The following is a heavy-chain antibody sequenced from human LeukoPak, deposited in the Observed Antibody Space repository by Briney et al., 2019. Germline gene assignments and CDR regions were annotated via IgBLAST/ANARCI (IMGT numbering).Heavy chain of an antibody. CDR3: AREIPYCSSTSCLNWFDP. D-gene: IGHD2-2*01. CDR1: GGTFSSYA. CDR2: IIPIFGTA. V-gene: IGHV1-69*01. Sequence: SVKVSCKASGGTFSSYAISWVRQAPGQGLEWMGGIIPIFGTANYAQKFQGRVTITADESTSTAYMELSSLRSEDTAVYYCAREIPYCSSTSCLNWFDPWGQGALVTVSS. J-gene: IGHJ5*02.